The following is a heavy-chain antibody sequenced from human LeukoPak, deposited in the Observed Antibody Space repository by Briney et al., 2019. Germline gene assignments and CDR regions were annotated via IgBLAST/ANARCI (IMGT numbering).Heavy chain of an antibody. CDR2: IHYSGST. Sequence: PSETLSLTCTVSGGSISSSSYYWGWIRQPPGKGLEWIGSIHYSGSTYYNPSLKSRVTISVDTSKNQFSLKLSSVTAADTAVYYCARYYYGSGSSRGYFDYWGQGTLSPSPQ. CDR3: ARYYYGSGSSRGYFDY. CDR1: GGSISSSSYY. V-gene: IGHV4-39*07. J-gene: IGHJ4*02. D-gene: IGHD3-10*01.